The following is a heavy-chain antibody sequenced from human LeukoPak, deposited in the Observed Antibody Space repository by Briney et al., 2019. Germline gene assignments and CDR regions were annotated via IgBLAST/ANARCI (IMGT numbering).Heavy chain of an antibody. CDR3: ARVGPLEWLLYAFDI. V-gene: IGHV3-21*01. D-gene: IGHD3-3*01. Sequence: GGSLRLSCAASGFTFSSYSMSWVRQAPGKGLEWVSSISDNSYWIYYADSVEGRFIISRDNAKNSLYLQMNSLRAEDTAVYYCARVGPLEWLLYAFDIWGQGTMVTVSS. CDR1: GFTFSSYS. CDR2: ISDNSYWI. J-gene: IGHJ3*02.